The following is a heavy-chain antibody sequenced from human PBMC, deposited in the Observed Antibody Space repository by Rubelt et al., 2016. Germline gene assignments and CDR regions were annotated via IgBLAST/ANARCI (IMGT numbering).Heavy chain of an antibody. J-gene: IGHJ6*02. Sequence: QVQLQQWGAGLLKPSETLSLTCAVYGGSFSGYYWSWIRQPPGKGLEWIGEINHRGSTNYNPSLKSGVTISVDTSKNQFSLKLSSVTAADTAVYYCARARGRYGMDVWGQGTTVTVSS. CDR1: GGSFSGYY. CDR2: INHRGST. D-gene: IGHD1-26*01. CDR3: ARARGRYGMDV. V-gene: IGHV4-34*01.